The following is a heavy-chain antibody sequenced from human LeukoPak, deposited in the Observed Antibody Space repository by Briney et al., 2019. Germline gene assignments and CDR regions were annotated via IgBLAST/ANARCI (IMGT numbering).Heavy chain of an antibody. V-gene: IGHV4-39*07. CDR2: IYYSGST. CDR1: GGSITSSYY. CDR3: ARHGPLFGVGWFDP. Sequence: SETLSLTCTVSGGSITSSYYWGWIRQPPGKGPEWIGSIYYSGSTYYNPSLKSRVTISVDTSKNQFSLKLSSVTAADTAVYYCARHGPLFGVGWFDPWGQGTLVTVSS. D-gene: IGHD2-21*02. J-gene: IGHJ5*02.